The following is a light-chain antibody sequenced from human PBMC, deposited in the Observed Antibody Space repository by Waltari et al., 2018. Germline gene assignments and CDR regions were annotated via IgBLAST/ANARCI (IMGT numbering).Light chain of an antibody. J-gene: IGKJ1*01. CDR2: AAS. CDR3: QESYSFTRT. V-gene: IGKV1-39*01. CDR1: QTISRY. Sequence: DIQMTQSPSSLSASVGDSVTITCLASQTISRYLNWYQQKPGKAPNLLISAASSLQSGVPSRFSGSGSGRDFTLIITSLQPEDFATYYCQESYSFTRTFGQGTKVEIK.